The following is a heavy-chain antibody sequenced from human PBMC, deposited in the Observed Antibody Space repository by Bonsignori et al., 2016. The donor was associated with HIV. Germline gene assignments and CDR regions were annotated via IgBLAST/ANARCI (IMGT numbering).Heavy chain of an antibody. CDR3: ARGGRFYDFWSGHRSYYYMDV. Sequence: PGKGLEWIGEINHSGSTNYNPSLKSRVTISVDTSKNQFSLKLSSVTAADTAVYYCARGGRFYDFWSGHRSYYYMDVWGKGTTVTVSS. D-gene: IGHD3-3*01. V-gene: IGHV4-34*01. CDR2: INHSGST. J-gene: IGHJ6*03.